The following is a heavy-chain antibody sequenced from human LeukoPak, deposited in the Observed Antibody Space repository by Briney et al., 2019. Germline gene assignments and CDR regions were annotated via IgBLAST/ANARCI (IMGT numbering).Heavy chain of an antibody. CDR3: ARVGTMVRGRGMKYNWFDP. D-gene: IGHD3-10*01. J-gene: IGHJ5*02. CDR1: GGTFSSYA. CDR2: IIPIFGTA. Sequence: SVKVFCEASGGTFSSYAISWVRQAPGQGLEWMGGIIPIFGTASYAQKSQGRVTITTDESTSTAYMELSSLRSEDTAVYYCARVGTMVRGRGMKYNWFDPWGQGTLVTVSS. V-gene: IGHV1-69*05.